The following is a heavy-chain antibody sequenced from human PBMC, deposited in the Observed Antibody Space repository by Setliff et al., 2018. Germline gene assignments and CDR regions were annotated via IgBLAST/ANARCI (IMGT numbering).Heavy chain of an antibody. CDR2: IYTSGTT. D-gene: IGHD3-10*01. J-gene: IGHJ4*02. Sequence: PSETLSLTCTVSGGSFTGTTYYWSWIRQPPGKGLEWIGYIYTSGTTKYNPSLKSRVTISIDTSKSQFSLNLSSVTAADTAVYYCARIAYGSGSYYFDYWGQGTLVTVSS. V-gene: IGHV4-61*01. CDR3: ARIAYGSGSYYFDY. CDR1: GGSFTGTTYY.